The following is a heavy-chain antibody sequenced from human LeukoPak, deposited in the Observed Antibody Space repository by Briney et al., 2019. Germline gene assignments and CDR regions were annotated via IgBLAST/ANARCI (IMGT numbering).Heavy chain of an antibody. CDR3: AKARGSSVYEQFDY. CDR1: GFIFSSYG. J-gene: IGHJ4*02. CDR2: IWFDGSNE. V-gene: IGHV3-33*06. Sequence: GGSLRLSCAASGFIFSSYGMHWVRQAPGKGLEWVALIWFDGSNEYYADSVEGRFTISRDNSKNTLYLQMNSPRADDTAVYYCAKARGSSVYEQFDYWGQGTQVTVSP. D-gene: IGHD5/OR15-5a*01.